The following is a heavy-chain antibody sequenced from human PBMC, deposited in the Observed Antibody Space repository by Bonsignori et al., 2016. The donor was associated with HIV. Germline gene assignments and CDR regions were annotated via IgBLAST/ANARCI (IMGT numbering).Heavy chain of an antibody. V-gene: IGHV4-34*01. Sequence: WIRQPPGKGLEWIGEINHSGSTNYNPSLKSRVTISVDTSKNQFSLKLSSVTAADTAVYYCARGYCSGGSCFCDYWGQGTLVTVSS. CDR3: ARGYCSGGSCFCDY. D-gene: IGHD2-15*01. CDR2: INHSGST. J-gene: IGHJ4*02.